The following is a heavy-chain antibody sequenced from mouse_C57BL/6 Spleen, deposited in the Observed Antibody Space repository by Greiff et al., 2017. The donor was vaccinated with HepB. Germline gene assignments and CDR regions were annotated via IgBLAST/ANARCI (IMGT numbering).Heavy chain of an antibody. CDR1: GYTFTSYW. D-gene: IGHD2-4*01. Sequence: QVHVKQPGAELVKPGASVKMSCKASGYTFTSYWITWVKQRPGQGLEWIGDIYPGSGSTNYNEKFKSKATLTVDTSSSTAYMQLSSLTSEDSAVYYCGTGFRDDDGYWGQGTTLTVSS. J-gene: IGHJ2*01. CDR2: IYPGSGST. V-gene: IGHV1-55*01. CDR3: GTGFRDDDGY.